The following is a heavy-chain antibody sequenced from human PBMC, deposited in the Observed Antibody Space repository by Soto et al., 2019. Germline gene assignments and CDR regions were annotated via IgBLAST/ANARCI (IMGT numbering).Heavy chain of an antibody. J-gene: IGHJ5*02. D-gene: IGHD6-19*01. Sequence: GGSLRLSCAASGFTFSSYSMNWVRQAPGKGLEWVSSISSSSSYIYYADSVKGRFTISRDNAKNSLYLQMNSLRAEDTAVYYCARDDRASGWSNDRGGQGTLVSVST. CDR1: GFTFSSYS. V-gene: IGHV3-21*01. CDR3: ARDDRASGWSNDR. CDR2: ISSSSSYI.